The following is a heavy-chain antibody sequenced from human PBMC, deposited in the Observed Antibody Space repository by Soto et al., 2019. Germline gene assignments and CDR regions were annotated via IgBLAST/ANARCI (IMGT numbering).Heavy chain of an antibody. J-gene: IGHJ4*02. Sequence: QVQLVQSGAEVKKPGAPVKVSCKTSGYTLTTYAIHWVRQAPGKRLEWTGWINTVNGDTKYSQKFQGRITITRDTSAATVYMELSSLTSEDTAVYYCATGGQRGFDYWGQGTLVTVSS. D-gene: IGHD3-10*01. V-gene: IGHV1-3*04. CDR2: INTVNGDT. CDR3: ATGGQRGFDY. CDR1: GYTLTTYA.